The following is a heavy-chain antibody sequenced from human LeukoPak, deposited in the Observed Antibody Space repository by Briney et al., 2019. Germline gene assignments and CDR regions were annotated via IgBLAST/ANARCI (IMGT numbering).Heavy chain of an antibody. J-gene: IGHJ4*02. CDR1: GFTFSSYS. D-gene: IGHD5-12*01. V-gene: IGHV3-23*01. CDR3: AKEGYSGYDFDY. CDR2: ISGSGGST. Sequence: GGSLRLSCAASGFTFSSYSMNWVRQAPGKGLEWVSAISGSGGSTYYADSVKGRFTISRDNSKNTLYLQMNSLRAEDTAVYYCAKEGYSGYDFDYWGQGTLVTVSS.